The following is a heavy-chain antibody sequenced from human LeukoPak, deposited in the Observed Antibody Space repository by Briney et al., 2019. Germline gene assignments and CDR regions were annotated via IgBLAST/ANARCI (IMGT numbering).Heavy chain of an antibody. CDR2: ISAYNGNT. D-gene: IGHD3-22*01. Sequence: ASVKVSCKASGYTFTSYGISWVRQAPGQGLEWMGWISAYNGNTNYAQKFQGRVTMTRNTSISTAYMELSSLRSEDTAVYYCASQGYDSSGYYYVLFDYWGQGTLVTVSS. CDR3: ASQGYDSSGYYYVLFDY. CDR1: GYTFTSYG. J-gene: IGHJ4*02. V-gene: IGHV1-18*01.